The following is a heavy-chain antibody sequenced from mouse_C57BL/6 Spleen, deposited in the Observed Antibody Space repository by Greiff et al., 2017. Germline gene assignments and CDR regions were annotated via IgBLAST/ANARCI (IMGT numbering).Heavy chain of an antibody. D-gene: IGHD2-4*01. V-gene: IGHV1-80*01. CDR2: IYPGDGDT. Sequence: QVQLQQSGAELVKPGASVKISCKASGYAFSSYWMNWVKQRPGKGLAWIGQIYPGDGDTNYNGKFKGKATLTADKSSSTAYMQLSSLTSEDSAVYFCATGDYDGAMDYWGQGTSVTVSS. CDR3: ATGDYDGAMDY. J-gene: IGHJ4*01. CDR1: GYAFSSYW.